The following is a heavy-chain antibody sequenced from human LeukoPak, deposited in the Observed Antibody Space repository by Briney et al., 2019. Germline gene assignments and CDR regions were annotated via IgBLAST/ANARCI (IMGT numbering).Heavy chain of an antibody. J-gene: IGHJ4*02. CDR3: AKDHRDYSNYANY. V-gene: IGHV3-23*01. CDR1: GFTFSSYA. CDR2: ISGSGGST. D-gene: IGHD4-11*01. Sequence: GGSLRLSCAASGFTFSSYAMSWVRQAPGKGLEWVSAISGSGGSTYYADSVKGRFTISRDNSKNTPYLQMNSLRAEDTAVYYCAKDHRDYSNYANYWGQGTLVTVSS.